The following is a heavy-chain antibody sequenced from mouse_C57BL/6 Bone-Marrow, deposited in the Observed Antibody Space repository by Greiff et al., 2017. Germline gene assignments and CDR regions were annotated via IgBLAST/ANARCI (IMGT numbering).Heavy chain of an antibody. CDR3: SSYGSTYWYFDV. CDR1: GYTFTSYW. CDR2: IDTSDSYT. J-gene: IGHJ1*03. Sequence: QVQLQQPGAELVKPGASVKLSCKASGYTFTSYWMQWVNQRPGQGLEWIGEIDTSDSYTTYNQKFKGQATSTVDTSSRTAYMQLSSLTSEDSAVYDCSSYGSTYWYFDVWGTGTTVTVSS. D-gene: IGHD1-1*01. V-gene: IGHV1-50*01.